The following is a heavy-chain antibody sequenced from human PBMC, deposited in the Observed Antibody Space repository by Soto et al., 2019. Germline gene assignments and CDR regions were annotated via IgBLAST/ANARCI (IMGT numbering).Heavy chain of an antibody. CDR2: VYSSGST. CDR3: ARSTGYGDSYFDY. CDR1: GGSINNYY. V-gene: IGHV4-59*01. D-gene: IGHD4-17*01. Sequence: SETLSLTCSVSGGSINNYYWTWIRQPPGKGLEWIGYVYSSGSTIYNPSLKSRVTISGDTSKNQFSLKLRSVTATDTAVYFCARSTGYGDSYFDYWGQGALVTVSS. J-gene: IGHJ4*02.